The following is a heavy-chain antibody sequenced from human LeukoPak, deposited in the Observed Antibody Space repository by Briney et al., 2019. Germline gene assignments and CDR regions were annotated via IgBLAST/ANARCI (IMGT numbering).Heavy chain of an antibody. Sequence: PSETLSLTCTVSGGSIRSSNYYWSWIRQPPGKGLEWIGEINHSGSTNYNPSLKSRVTISVDTSKNQFSLKLSSVTAADTAVYYCARGHGSDTAMVGGDYWGQGTLVTVSS. CDR3: ARGHGSDTAMVGGDY. V-gene: IGHV4-39*07. D-gene: IGHD5-18*01. J-gene: IGHJ4*02. CDR2: INHSGST. CDR1: GGSIRSSNYY.